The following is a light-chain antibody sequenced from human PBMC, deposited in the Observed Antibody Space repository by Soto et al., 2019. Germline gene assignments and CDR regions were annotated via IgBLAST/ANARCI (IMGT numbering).Light chain of an antibody. J-gene: IGLJ2*01. CDR2: YDS. CDR1: NIGSKS. V-gene: IGLV3-21*04. Sequence: SYELTQPPSVSGAPGKTARITCGGNNIGSKSVHWYQQKPGQAPVLVIYYDSDRPSGIPERFSGSNSGNTATLTISRVEAGDEADYYCQVWDSGSDHPHVVFGGGTKVTVL. CDR3: QVWDSGSDHPHVV.